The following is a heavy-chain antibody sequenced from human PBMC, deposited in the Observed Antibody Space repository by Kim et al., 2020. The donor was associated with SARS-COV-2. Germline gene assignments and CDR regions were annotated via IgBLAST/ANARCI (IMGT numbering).Heavy chain of an antibody. CDR2: ISYDGSNK. D-gene: IGHD1-26*01. CDR3: AKLSEIVGATFDY. Sequence: GGSLRLSCAASGFTFSSYGMHWVRQAPGKGLEWVAVISYDGSNKYYADSVKGRFTISRDNSKNTLYLQMNSLRAEDTAVYYCAKLSEIVGATFDYWGQGTLVTVSS. J-gene: IGHJ4*02. V-gene: IGHV3-30*18. CDR1: GFTFSSYG.